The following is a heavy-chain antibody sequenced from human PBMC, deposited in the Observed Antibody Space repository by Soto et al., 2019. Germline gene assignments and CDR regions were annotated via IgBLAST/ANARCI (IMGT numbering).Heavy chain of an antibody. CDR1: GGSISSAPSY. CDR3: VGFKSSTIFSH. D-gene: IGHD3-9*01. V-gene: IGHV4-39*01. J-gene: IGHJ4*02. Sequence: PSETLSLTCTVAGGSISSAPSYWAWIRQPPGKGLEWIGHVFYSGRTPYSPSLRSRVSISADTSKNQFSLKLSSMTAADAAVYFCVGFKSSTIFSHWGQGTLVTVSS. CDR2: VFYSGRT.